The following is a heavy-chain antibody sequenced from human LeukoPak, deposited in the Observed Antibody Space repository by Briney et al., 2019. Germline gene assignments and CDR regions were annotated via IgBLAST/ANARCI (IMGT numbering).Heavy chain of an antibody. V-gene: IGHV3-21*01. CDR3: ATLALSYCSSCSCYSYGMGV. D-gene: IGHD2-15*01. CDR2: ISSSSSYI. J-gene: IGHJ6*02. Sequence: GGSLRLSCAASGFTFSSYSMNWVRQAPGKGLEWVSPISSSSSYIYYADSVKGRFTISRDNAKNSLYLQMNSLRAEDTAVYYCATLALSYCSSCSCYSYGMGVCALVTTVNVFS. CDR1: GFTFSSYS.